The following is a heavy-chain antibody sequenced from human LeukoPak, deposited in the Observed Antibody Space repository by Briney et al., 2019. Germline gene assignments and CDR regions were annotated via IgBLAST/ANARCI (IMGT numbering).Heavy chain of an antibody. CDR1: GYTFTSYD. D-gene: IGHD3-22*01. J-gene: IGHJ5*02. CDR2: MNPNSGNT. CDR3: ARFFDYYDSSGYFLQLGWLDP. V-gene: IGHV1-8*01. Sequence: ASVKVSCKASGYTFTSYDINWVRQATGQGLEWMGWMNPNSGNTGYAQKFQGRVTMTRNTSISTAYMELSSLRSEDTAVYYCARFFDYYDSSGYFLQLGWLDPWGQGTLVTVYS.